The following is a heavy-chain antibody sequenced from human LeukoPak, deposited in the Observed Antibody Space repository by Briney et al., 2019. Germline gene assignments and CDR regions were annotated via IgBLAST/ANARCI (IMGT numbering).Heavy chain of an antibody. Sequence: SETLSLTCAVYGGSFSGYYRSWIRQPPGKGLEWIGEINHSGSTNYNPSLKSRVTISVDTSKNQFSLKLSSVTAADTAVYYCARGASWSYYYYYMDVWGKGTTVTVSS. CDR2: INHSGST. CDR1: GGSFSGYY. V-gene: IGHV4-34*01. D-gene: IGHD2-2*01. CDR3: ARGASWSYYYYYMDV. J-gene: IGHJ6*03.